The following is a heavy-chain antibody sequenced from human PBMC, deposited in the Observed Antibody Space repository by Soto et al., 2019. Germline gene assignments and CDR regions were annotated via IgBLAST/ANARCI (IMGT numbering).Heavy chain of an antibody. CDR2: ISAYNGNT. J-gene: IGHJ4*02. Sequence: ASVKISCKASGYTFTSYGISWVRQAPGQGLEWMGWISAYNGNTNYAQKLQGRVTMTTDTSTSTAYMELRSLRSDDTAVYYCARSPGAMVRGVIIPDYFDYGAQGTLVPVPS. D-gene: IGHD3-10*01. CDR3: ARSPGAMVRGVIIPDYFDY. CDR1: GYTFTSYG. V-gene: IGHV1-18*01.